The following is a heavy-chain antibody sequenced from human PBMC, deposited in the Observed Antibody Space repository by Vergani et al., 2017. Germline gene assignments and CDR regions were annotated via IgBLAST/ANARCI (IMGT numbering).Heavy chain of an antibody. J-gene: IGHJ4*02. CDR1: GSSISSSSYY. D-gene: IGHD6-13*01. CDR3: ARHEIAGAVYDY. V-gene: IGHV4-39*01. Sequence: QLQLQESGPGLVKPSETLSLTCTFSGSSISSSSYYWGWIRQPPGKGLEWIGSIYYSGSTYYNPSLNSRVTISVDTSKHQFSLKLSSVTAADTAVYYCARHEIAGAVYDYWGRGTLVTVSS. CDR2: IYYSGST.